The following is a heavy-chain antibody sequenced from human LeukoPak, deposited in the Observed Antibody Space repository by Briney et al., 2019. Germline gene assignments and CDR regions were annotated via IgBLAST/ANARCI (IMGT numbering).Heavy chain of an antibody. CDR1: GFTFSSYS. J-gene: IGHJ4*02. Sequence: GGSLRLSCAASGFTFSSYSMNWVRQAPGKGLEWVSSISSSSSYIYYADSMKGRFTISRDNAKNSLYLQMNSLRAEDTAVYYCARQATRNYFDYWGQGTLVTVSS. CDR2: ISSSSSYI. V-gene: IGHV3-21*01. CDR3: ARQATRNYFDY.